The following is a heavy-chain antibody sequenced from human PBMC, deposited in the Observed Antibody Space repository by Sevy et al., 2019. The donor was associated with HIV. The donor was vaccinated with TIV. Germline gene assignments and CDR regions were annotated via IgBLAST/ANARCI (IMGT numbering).Heavy chain of an antibody. J-gene: IGHJ4*02. CDR1: GFSFSSYG. CDR3: VTTYGDGNY. Sequence: EGSLRLSCAASGFSFSSYGMHWVRQAPGKGLEWVAVIWYDGSNENYGDSVKGRFTVSRDNSRNTLYLQMNGLRVEDTGIYYCVTTYGDGNYWGQGTLVTVSS. D-gene: IGHD4-17*01. CDR2: IWYDGSNE. V-gene: IGHV3-33*01.